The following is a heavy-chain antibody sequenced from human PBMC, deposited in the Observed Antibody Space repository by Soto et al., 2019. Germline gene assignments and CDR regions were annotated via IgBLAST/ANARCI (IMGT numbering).Heavy chain of an antibody. CDR1: GFTFSTYG. CDR3: ARILDTAGMDV. D-gene: IGHD5-18*01. V-gene: IGHV3-33*01. J-gene: IGHJ6*04. CDR2: IWYDGSRT. Sequence: QVQLVESGGGVVQPGRSLRLSCAASGFTFSTYGMHWVRQAPGKGLEWVAVIWYDGSRTYYADSVKGRLTISRDNSKNTLYLQMNSLRAEDTAVYYCARILDTAGMDVWGKGTTFTVSS.